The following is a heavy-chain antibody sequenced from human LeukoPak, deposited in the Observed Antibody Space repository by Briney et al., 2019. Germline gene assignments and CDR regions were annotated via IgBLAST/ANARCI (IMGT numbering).Heavy chain of an antibody. Sequence: SETLSLTCTVSGGSISGSSYYWGWIRQPPGKGLEWIGSIYYSGSTYYNPSLKSRVTISVDTSKNQFSLKLSSVTAADTAVYYCARHESDFWSGYSPFDPWGQGTLVTVSS. CDR1: GGSISGSSYY. CDR3: ARHESDFWSGYSPFDP. J-gene: IGHJ5*02. V-gene: IGHV4-39*01. CDR2: IYYSGST. D-gene: IGHD3-3*01.